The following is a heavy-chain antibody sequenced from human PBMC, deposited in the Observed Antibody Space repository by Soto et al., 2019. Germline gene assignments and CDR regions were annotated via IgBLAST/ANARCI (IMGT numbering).Heavy chain of an antibody. V-gene: IGHV4-39*01. CDR1: GGSISSSSYY. D-gene: IGHD6-13*01. CDR2: IYYSGST. CDR3: ARRQAADYYYYYGMDV. J-gene: IGHJ6*02. Sequence: SETLSLTCTVSGGSISSSSYYWGWIRQPPGKGLEWIGRIYYSGSTYYNPSLKSRVTISVDTSKNQFSLNLSSVTAADTAVYYCARRQAADYYYYYGMDVWGQGTTVTVSS.